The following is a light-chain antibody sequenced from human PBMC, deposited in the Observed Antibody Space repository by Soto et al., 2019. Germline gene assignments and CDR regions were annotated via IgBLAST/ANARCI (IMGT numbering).Light chain of an antibody. CDR2: GAS. CDR3: QQYGSTGT. J-gene: IGKJ1*01. Sequence: EIVLTQSPGTLSLSPGKRATLSCRASQSVSNNYLAWYQQKPGQAPSLLIYGASNRATSIPDRFSGSGSGTKFTITTSRLEPGDFAVYYCQQYGSTGTSGQGAKVEI. V-gene: IGKV3-20*01. CDR1: QSVSNNY.